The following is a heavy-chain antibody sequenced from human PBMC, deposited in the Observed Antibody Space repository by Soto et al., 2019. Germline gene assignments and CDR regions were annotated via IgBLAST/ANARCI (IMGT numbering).Heavy chain of an antibody. J-gene: IGHJ4*02. CDR2: ISENGDST. V-gene: IGHV3-23*01. CDR1: GFSFSSCA. D-gene: IGHD2-2*01. CDR3: AKGVAHCSGTRCYGWRTDY. Sequence: EVQLLESGGGLVQPGGSLRLSCAASGFSFSSCAMSWVRQAPGKGLEWVSGISENGDSTYHADSVKGRFTISRDNSKNTLYLQMNSLGAEDTAVYYCAKGVAHCSGTRCYGWRTDYWGQGTLVTVSS.